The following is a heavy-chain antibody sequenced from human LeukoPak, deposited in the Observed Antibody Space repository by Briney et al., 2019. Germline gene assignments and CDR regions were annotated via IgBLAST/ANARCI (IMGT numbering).Heavy chain of an antibody. CDR1: GGTFSSYA. CDR2: IIPLFGTP. V-gene: IGHV1-69*13. J-gene: IGHJ4*02. CDR3: AKRAGDDYNLGGYFDH. Sequence: SVKVSCKASGGTFSSYAISWVRQAPGQGLEWRGGIIPLFGTPNYAQKFQGRVTITADESTSTAYMELSNLRSEDTAVYYCAKRAGDDYNLGGYFDHWGQGTLVTVSS. D-gene: IGHD5-24*01.